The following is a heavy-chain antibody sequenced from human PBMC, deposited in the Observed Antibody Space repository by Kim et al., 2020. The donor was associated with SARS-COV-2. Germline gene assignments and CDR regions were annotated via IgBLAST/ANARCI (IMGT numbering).Heavy chain of an antibody. CDR3: TRPYYGSGTGADY. J-gene: IGHJ4*02. Sequence: YAASVKGRFTISRDDSKNTAYLQMNSLKTEDTAVYYCTRPYYGSGTGADYWGQGTLVTVSS. D-gene: IGHD3-10*01. V-gene: IGHV3-73*01.